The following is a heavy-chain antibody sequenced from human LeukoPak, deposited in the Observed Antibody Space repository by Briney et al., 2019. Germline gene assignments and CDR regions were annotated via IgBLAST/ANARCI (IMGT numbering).Heavy chain of an antibody. V-gene: IGHV4-59*08. D-gene: IGHD3-22*01. Sequence: SETLSLTCTVSGGSISSYYWSWIRQPPGKGLEWIGYIYHTGSINYNPSLKSRVTISVDTSKNQFSLRLSSVTAADTALYYCARQPLYDTSGYGQFDYWGQGTLVTVSS. J-gene: IGHJ4*02. CDR3: ARQPLYDTSGYGQFDY. CDR1: GGSISSYY. CDR2: IYHTGSI.